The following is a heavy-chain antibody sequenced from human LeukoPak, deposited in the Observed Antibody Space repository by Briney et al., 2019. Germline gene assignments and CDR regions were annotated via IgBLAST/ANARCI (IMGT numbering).Heavy chain of an antibody. CDR3: GRHPTGKNWFDP. Sequence: PSETLSLTCTVSGGSISSSSYYWGWIRQPPGKGLEWIGSIYYSGSTYYNPSLKSRVTISVDTSKNQFSLKLSSVTAADTAVYYCGRHPTGKNWFDPWGQGTLVTVSS. V-gene: IGHV4-39*01. D-gene: IGHD1-14*01. J-gene: IGHJ5*02. CDR1: GGSISSSSYY. CDR2: IYYSGST.